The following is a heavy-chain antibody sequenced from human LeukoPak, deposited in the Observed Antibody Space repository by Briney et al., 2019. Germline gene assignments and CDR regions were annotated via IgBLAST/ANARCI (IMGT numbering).Heavy chain of an antibody. Sequence: GGSLRLSCAASGFTSSDYYMSWIRQAPGKGLEWVSYISSSSSYTNYADSVKGRFTISRDNAKNSLYLQMNSLRAEDTAVYYCARALAVAGPFDYWGQGTLVTVSS. CDR2: ISSSSSYT. J-gene: IGHJ4*02. D-gene: IGHD6-19*01. CDR1: GFTSSDYY. CDR3: ARALAVAGPFDY. V-gene: IGHV3-11*06.